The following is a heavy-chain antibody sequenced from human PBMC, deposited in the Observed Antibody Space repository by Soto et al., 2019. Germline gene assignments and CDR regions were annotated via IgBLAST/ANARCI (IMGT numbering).Heavy chain of an antibody. CDR2: IWYDGTSK. CDR3: ARDQGVVIIKDH. J-gene: IGHJ4*02. V-gene: IGHV3-33*08. Sequence: PGWSLRLSCASSVFTFRNHAMQWVRQAPGKGLEWVGRIWYDGTSKYYADSVKGRFTISRDNSKNTLYLEMNSLRVEDTAIYYCARDQGVVIIKDHWGQGTLVTVSS. D-gene: IGHD2-8*01. CDR1: VFTFRNHA.